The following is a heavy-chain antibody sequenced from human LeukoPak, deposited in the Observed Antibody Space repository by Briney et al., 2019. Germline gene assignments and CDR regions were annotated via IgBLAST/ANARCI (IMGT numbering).Heavy chain of an antibody. J-gene: IGHJ4*02. D-gene: IGHD3-10*01. CDR1: GFTFSGYS. Sequence: PGRSLRLSCAASGFTFSGYSLHWVRQAPGKGLEWVAFISYDGSNQYYGDSVKGRFTISRDNSKNTLYLQMNSLRAEDTAVYYCARRPHNYYGSGRGVLFFDYWGQGTLVTVSS. CDR2: ISYDGSNQ. CDR3: ARRPHNYYGSGRGVLFFDY. V-gene: IGHV3-30-3*01.